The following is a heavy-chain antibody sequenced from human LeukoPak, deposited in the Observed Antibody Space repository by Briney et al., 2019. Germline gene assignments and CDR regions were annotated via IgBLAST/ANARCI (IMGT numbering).Heavy chain of an antibody. CDR2: IYHSGST. CDR3: ASIPPGIAAAGPVYFDY. Sequence: SETLSLTCAVAGGSISSSNWWSWVRQPPGKGLEWIGEIYHSGSTNYNPSLKSRVTISVDKSKNQFSLKLSSVTAADTAVYYCASIPPGIAAAGPVYFDYWGQGTLVTVPS. J-gene: IGHJ4*02. D-gene: IGHD6-13*01. CDR1: GGSISSSNW. V-gene: IGHV4-4*02.